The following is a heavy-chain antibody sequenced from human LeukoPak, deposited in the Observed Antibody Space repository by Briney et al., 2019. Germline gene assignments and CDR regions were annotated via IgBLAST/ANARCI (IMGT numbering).Heavy chain of an antibody. CDR2: ISYDGRNK. J-gene: IGHJ6*02. CDR1: GFTFSSNG. V-gene: IGHV3-30*18. CDR3: AKGYSGYDWFYYYYYGMDV. D-gene: IGHD5-12*01. Sequence: GGSLRLSCAASGFTFSSNGMHWVRQAPGKGLEWVAVISYDGRNKYYADSVKGRFTISRDNSKNTLYLQMNSLRAEDTAVYYCAKGYSGYDWFYYYYYGMDVWGQGTTVTVSS.